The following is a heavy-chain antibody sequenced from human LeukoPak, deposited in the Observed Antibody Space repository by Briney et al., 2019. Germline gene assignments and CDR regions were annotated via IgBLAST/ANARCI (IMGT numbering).Heavy chain of an antibody. Sequence: GGSPRLPCAPSGFTSNSKWMTRVRQTLGKGLEWVANINQDGSAQYYVDSVKGRFTISRDNAKSSLYLELSGLRVEDTAVYYCADPPSDYWGRGTLVGVSS. CDR1: GFTSNSKW. V-gene: IGHV3-7*01. CDR2: INQDGSAQ. CDR3: ADPPSDY. J-gene: IGHJ4*02.